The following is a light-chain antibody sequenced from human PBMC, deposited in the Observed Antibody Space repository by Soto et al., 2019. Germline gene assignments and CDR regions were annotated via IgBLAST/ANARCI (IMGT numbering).Light chain of an antibody. CDR3: CSYAGSSLV. CDR2: DVS. Sequence: QSALTQPRSVSGSPGQSVTISCTGTSSDVGGYNYVSWYQQHPGKAPKLMIYDVSKWPSGVPDRFSGSKSGNTASLTISGLQAEDEADYYCCSYAGSSLVFGTGTKLTVL. CDR1: SSDVGGYNY. J-gene: IGLJ1*01. V-gene: IGLV2-11*01.